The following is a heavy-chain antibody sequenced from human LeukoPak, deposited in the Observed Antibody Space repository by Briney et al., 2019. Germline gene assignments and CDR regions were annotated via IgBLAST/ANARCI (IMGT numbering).Heavy chain of an antibody. Sequence: PGGSLRLSCAASGFSVSDYYMNWIRQAPGKGLEWISFISSSGSTIYYADSVKGRFTISRDITKNSPYVQMNSLRAEDTALYYCARVYELREEDYYYYYMDVWGKGTTVTVSS. CDR3: ARVYELREEDYYYYYMDV. J-gene: IGHJ6*03. CDR1: GFSVSDYY. D-gene: IGHD5/OR15-5a*01. CDR2: ISSSGSTI. V-gene: IGHV3-11*01.